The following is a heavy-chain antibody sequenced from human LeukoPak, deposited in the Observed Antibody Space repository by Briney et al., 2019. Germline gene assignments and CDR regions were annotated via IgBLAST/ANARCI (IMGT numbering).Heavy chain of an antibody. CDR3: ARDFRGGYDFWSGYYTPYYFDY. CDR1: GGSISSSGYY. Sequence: SSETLSLTCTVSGGSISSSGYYWGWIRQPPGKGLEWIGSMYYSGSTYYNPSLKGRVTISVDTSKNHFSLKLSSVTAADTAVYYCARDFRGGYDFWSGYYTPYYFDYWGQGTLVTVSP. V-gene: IGHV4-39*07. J-gene: IGHJ4*02. D-gene: IGHD3-3*01. CDR2: MYYSGST.